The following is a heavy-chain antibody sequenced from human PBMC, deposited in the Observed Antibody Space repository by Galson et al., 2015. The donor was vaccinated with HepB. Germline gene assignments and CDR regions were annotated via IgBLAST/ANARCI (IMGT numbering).Heavy chain of an antibody. D-gene: IGHD1-26*01. CDR2: ISGGGGST. CDR3: AKDPELLSYYYYGMDV. CDR1: GFTFSAYV. V-gene: IGHV3-23*01. Sequence: SLRLSCAASGFTFSAYVMSWVRQAPGKGLEWVSGISGGGGSTYYADSVKGRSTISRDNSRNTLFLQMNNLRGEDTAVYYCAKDPELLSYYYYGMDVWGQGTTVTVSS. J-gene: IGHJ6*02.